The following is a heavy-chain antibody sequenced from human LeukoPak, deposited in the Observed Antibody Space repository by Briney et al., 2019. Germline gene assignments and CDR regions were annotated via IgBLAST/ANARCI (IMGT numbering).Heavy chain of an antibody. Sequence: ASETLSLTCTVSGGSISSGSYYWSWIRQPPGKGLEWIGYIYYSGSTNYNPSLKSRVTISVDTSKNQFSLKLSSVTAADTAVYYCAREDAPRAYCGGDCYYRAFDIWGQGTMVTVSS. CDR2: IYYSGST. CDR3: AREDAPRAYCGGDCYYRAFDI. D-gene: IGHD2-21*02. J-gene: IGHJ3*02. V-gene: IGHV4-61*01. CDR1: GGSISSGSYY.